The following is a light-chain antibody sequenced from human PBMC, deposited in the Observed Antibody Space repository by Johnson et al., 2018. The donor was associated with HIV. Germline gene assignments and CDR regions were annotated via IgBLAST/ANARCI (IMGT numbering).Light chain of an antibody. CDR2: DKN. CDR1: SSNIGNNY. CDR3: GTWDSSLCGV. J-gene: IGLJ1*01. V-gene: IGLV1-51*01. Sequence: QSVLTQPPSVSAAPGQKVTISCSGSSSNIGNNYVAWYQQVPGTAPKLLIYDKNKRPSGIPDRFSGSKSGTSATLGITGLQTGDEADYYCGTWDSSLCGVFEPGTTDTVL.